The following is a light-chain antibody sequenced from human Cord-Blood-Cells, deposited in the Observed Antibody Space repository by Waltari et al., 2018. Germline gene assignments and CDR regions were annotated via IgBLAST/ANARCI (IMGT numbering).Light chain of an antibody. Sequence: QSALTQPASVSGSPGQSITISCTGTSSDVGSYNLLSWYQQHPGKAPKLMIYEGSKRPSGVSNRFSDSKSGNTASLTISGLQAEDEADYYCCSYAGSSTWVFGGGTKLTVL. J-gene: IGLJ3*02. CDR1: SSDVGSYNL. CDR3: CSYAGSSTWV. CDR2: EGS. V-gene: IGLV2-23*01.